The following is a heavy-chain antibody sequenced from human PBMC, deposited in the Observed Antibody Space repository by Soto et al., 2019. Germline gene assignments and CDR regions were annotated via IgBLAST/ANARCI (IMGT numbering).Heavy chain of an antibody. CDR2: ISWDGGST. V-gene: IGHV3-43*01. CDR3: AKTLDYYDGMDV. Sequence: EVQLVESGGVVVQPGGSLRLSCAASGFTFDDYTMHWVRQAPGKGLEWVSLISWDGGSTYYADSVKGRFTISRDNSKNSLYLQMNSLRTEDTALYYCAKTLDYYDGMDVWGQGTTVTVSS. J-gene: IGHJ6*02. CDR1: GFTFDDYT.